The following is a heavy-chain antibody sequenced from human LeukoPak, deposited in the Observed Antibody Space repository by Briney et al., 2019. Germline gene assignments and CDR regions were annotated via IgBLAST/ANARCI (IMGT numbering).Heavy chain of an antibody. J-gene: IGHJ4*02. D-gene: IGHD2-2*01. Sequence: AAVRVSCKASGYTFTRYGISWVRQAPGQGLEWMGWINTNTGNPTYAQGFTGRFVFSLDTSVSTAYLQISSLKAEDTAVYYCATDTTVYCSSTSCPFDYWGQGTLVTVSS. CDR2: INTNTGNP. CDR1: GYTFTRYG. V-gene: IGHV7-4-1*02. CDR3: ATDTTVYCSSTSCPFDY.